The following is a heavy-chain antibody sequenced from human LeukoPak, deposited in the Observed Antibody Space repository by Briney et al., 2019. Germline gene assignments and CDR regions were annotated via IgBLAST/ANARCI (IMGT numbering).Heavy chain of an antibody. J-gene: IGHJ6*02. D-gene: IGHD6-13*01. CDR2: ISSSGSTI. Sequence: GGSLRLSCAASGFTFSDFYMSWIRQAPGKGLEWVSYISSSGSTIYYADSVKGRFTISRDNAKNSLYLQMNSLRAEDTAVYYCAKVKQQLARQYYYYYGMDVWGQGTTVTVSS. CDR1: GFTFSDFY. CDR3: AKVKQQLARQYYYYYGMDV. V-gene: IGHV3-11*01.